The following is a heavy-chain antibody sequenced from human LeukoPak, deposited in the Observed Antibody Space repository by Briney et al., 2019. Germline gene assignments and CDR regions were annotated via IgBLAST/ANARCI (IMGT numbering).Heavy chain of an antibody. CDR2: INHSGST. D-gene: IGHD2-2*01. J-gene: IGHJ5*02. CDR1: GGTFSGYY. CDR3: SREIRGRVPAAMVRVGRWEPFKT. V-gene: IGHV4-34*01. Sequence: SETLSLSCAVSGGTFSGYYWSWIRQPPGKGLEWIGDINHSGSTNYNPTLKTRVTISVDTSKNQFSLKLSSVTAADTAVYYCSREIRGRVPAAMVRVGRWEPFKTWGQGALVTVS.